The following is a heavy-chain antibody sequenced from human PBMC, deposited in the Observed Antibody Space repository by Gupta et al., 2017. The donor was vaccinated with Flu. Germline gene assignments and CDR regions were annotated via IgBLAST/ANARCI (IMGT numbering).Heavy chain of an antibody. Sequence: QVQLQESGPGLVKPSETLSLTCTVSGGSSSSHYWSWIRQPPGKGLEWIGYIYYSGSTNYNPSLKSRVTISVDTSKNQFSLKMTSVTAADTAVYYCARQVENGRTCSGGRCYSGRPGWFDPWGQGTLVTVSS. CDR3: ARQVENGRTCSGGRCYSGRPGWFDP. CDR1: GGSSSSHY. CDR2: IYYSGST. V-gene: IGHV4-59*08. J-gene: IGHJ5*02. D-gene: IGHD2-15*01.